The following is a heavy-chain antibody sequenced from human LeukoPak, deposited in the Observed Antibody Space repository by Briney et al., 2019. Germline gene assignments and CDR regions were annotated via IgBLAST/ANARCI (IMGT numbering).Heavy chain of an antibody. V-gene: IGHV3-11*04. CDR3: SSAIPPRYCSGGSCPPPRDAFDI. CDR2: ISSSGSTI. J-gene: IGHJ3*02. D-gene: IGHD2-15*01. CDR1: GFTFSDYY. Sequence: GGSLRLSCAASGFTFSDYYMSWLRQAPGKGLEGVSYISSSGSTIYYADSVKGRFTISRDNAKNSLYLQMNSLRAGATAAYYCSSAIPPRYCSGGSCPPPRDAFDIWGQGTMVTVSS.